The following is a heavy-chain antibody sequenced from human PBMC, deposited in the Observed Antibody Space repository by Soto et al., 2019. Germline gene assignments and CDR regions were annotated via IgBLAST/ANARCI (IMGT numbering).Heavy chain of an antibody. CDR3: AKAIRGWYYDY. J-gene: IGHJ4*02. V-gene: IGHV3-30*18. Sequence: QVQLVESGGGVVQPGRSLRLSCAASGFTFSSYAMHWVRQAPGKGLEWVAVISYDGSNKYYADSVKGRFTISRDNSKNTLYLQMNSLRAEDTAVYYGAKAIRGWYYDYWRQGTLVTVSS. D-gene: IGHD6-19*01. CDR1: GFTFSSYA. CDR2: ISYDGSNK.